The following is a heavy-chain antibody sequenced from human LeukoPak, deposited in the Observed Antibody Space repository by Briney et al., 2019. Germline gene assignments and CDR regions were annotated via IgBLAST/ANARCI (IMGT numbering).Heavy chain of an antibody. D-gene: IGHD6-19*01. J-gene: IGHJ4*02. V-gene: IGHV3-74*01. CDR3: ATKQWLAPPPDS. CDR2: INTDGTVT. Sequence: GGSLRLSCAASGFTFSKYWMLWVRHAPGKGLECVSRINTDGTVTTYADSVKGRFTVSRDNAENTMFLQMNSVRDEDTAVYYCATKQWLAPPPDSWGQGTPVTVSS. CDR1: GFTFSKYW.